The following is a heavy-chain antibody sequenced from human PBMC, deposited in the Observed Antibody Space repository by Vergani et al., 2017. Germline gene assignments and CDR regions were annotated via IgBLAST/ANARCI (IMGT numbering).Heavy chain of an antibody. CDR1: GFTFSSYG. D-gene: IGHD1-1*01. J-gene: IGHJ4*02. CDR3: AKDVLGTTDY. CDR2: ISYDGSNK. Sequence: QVQLVESGGGVVQPGRSLRLSCAASGFTFSSYGMHWVRQAPGKGLEWVAVISYDGSNKYYADSVKGRFTISRDNSKNTLYLQMNSLRAEYTAVYYCAKDVLGTTDYWGQGTLVTVSS. V-gene: IGHV3-30*18.